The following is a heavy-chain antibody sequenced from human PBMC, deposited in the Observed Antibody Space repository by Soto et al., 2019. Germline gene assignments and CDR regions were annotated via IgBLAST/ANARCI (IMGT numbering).Heavy chain of an antibody. CDR3: ARDLRLELRGPHDY. CDR1: GYTFTSYG. Sequence: ASVKVSCKASGYTFTSYGISWVRQAPGQGLEWMGWISAYNGNTNYAQKLQGRVTMTTDTSTSTAYMELRSLRSDDTAVYYCARDLRLELRGPHDYWGQGTLVTVSS. CDR2: ISAYNGNT. J-gene: IGHJ4*02. V-gene: IGHV1-18*01. D-gene: IGHD1-7*01.